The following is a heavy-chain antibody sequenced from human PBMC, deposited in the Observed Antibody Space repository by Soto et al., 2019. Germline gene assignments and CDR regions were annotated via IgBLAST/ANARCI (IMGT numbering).Heavy chain of an antibody. Sequence: GSLRLSCAASGFTFSSYGMHWVRQAPGKGLEWVAVIWYDGSNKYYADSVKGRFTISRDNSKNTLYLQMNSLRAEDTAVYYCARALTDILTGYPTTSYYYYGMDVWGQGTTVTVSS. V-gene: IGHV3-33*01. J-gene: IGHJ6*02. CDR1: GFTFSSYG. D-gene: IGHD3-9*01. CDR2: IWYDGSNK. CDR3: ARALTDILTGYPTTSYYYYGMDV.